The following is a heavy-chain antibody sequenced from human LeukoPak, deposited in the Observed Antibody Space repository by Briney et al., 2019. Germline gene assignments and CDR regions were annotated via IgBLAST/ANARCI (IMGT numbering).Heavy chain of an antibody. CDR2: IYTSGST. J-gene: IGHJ4*02. Sequence: SETLSLTSTVSGGSISSYYWCWIRQPAGKGLEWIGRIYTSGSTNYNPSLKSRVTMSVDTSKNQFSLKLSSVTAADTAVYYCARSRDSWGLLFDYWAQGTLVTVSS. CDR3: ARSRDSWGLLFDY. V-gene: IGHV4-4*07. CDR1: GGSISSYY. D-gene: IGHD1-26*01.